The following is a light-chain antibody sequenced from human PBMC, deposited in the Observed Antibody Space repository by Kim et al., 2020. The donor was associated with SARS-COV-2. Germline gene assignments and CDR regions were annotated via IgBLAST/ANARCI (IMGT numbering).Light chain of an antibody. CDR1: SSNIGSNF. J-gene: IGLJ3*02. Sequence: GQRVTMSCSGSSSNIGSNFVYWYQQFPGTAPKLLIYQNNQRPSGVPDRFSGSKSGTSASLAISGLRSEDEALYYCAAWDDSLSGGVFGGGTQLTVL. V-gene: IGLV1-47*01. CDR3: AAWDDSLSGGV. CDR2: QNN.